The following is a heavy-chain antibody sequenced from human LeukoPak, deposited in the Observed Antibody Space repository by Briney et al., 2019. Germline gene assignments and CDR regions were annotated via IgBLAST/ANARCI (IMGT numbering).Heavy chain of an antibody. CDR3: GRLFDS. CDR2: INYSGTT. V-gene: IGHV4-39*01. CDR1: GGAIISDNFY. Sequence: SETLSFTCTVSGGAIISDNFYWGWVRQPPGKGLEWVGSINYSGTTYYNPSLRSRVSISVDTSRTQFFLTLNSVTAADTAVYYCGRLFDSWGQGILVTVSS. J-gene: IGHJ4*02.